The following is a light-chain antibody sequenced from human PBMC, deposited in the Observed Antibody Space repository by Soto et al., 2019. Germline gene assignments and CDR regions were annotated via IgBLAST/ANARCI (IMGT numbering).Light chain of an antibody. V-gene: IGKV1-5*03. Sequence: DIQMTQSPSTLSASVGDRVTITCRASQSISSWFAWYQQKPGKAPKLLIYKASSLESGVPSRFSGSGSGTEFTLTISSLQPDDFSTYYRQQYNSYWTFGQGTKVEIK. CDR2: KAS. CDR1: QSISSW. CDR3: QQYNSYWT. J-gene: IGKJ1*01.